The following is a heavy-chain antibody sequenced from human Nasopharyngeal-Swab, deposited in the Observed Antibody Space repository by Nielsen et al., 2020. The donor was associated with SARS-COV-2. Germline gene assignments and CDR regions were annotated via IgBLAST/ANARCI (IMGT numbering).Heavy chain of an antibody. CDR3: ARRSTAVKFDY. CDR2: IYHSGST. Sequence: VRQMPGKGLEWIGEIYHSGSTNYNLSLKSRVTISVDKSKNQFSLKLSSVTAADTAVYYCARRSTAVKFDYWGQGTLVTVSS. J-gene: IGHJ4*02. V-gene: IGHV4-4*02.